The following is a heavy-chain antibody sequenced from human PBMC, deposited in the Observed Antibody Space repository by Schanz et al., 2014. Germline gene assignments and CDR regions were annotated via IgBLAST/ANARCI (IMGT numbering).Heavy chain of an antibody. CDR2: IYHSGST. D-gene: IGHD2-15*01. CDR3: ASYSGSPYYFGMDV. V-gene: IGHV4-39*01. J-gene: IGHJ6*02. CDR1: GGSISSSSYF. Sequence: QLQLQESGPGLVKPSETLSLTCTVSGGSISSSSYFWGWIRQPPGKGLEWIGSIYHSGSTYNNPSLKRRVPMSVATAKTHFSRKLYSVTAADTALYYCASYSGSPYYFGMDVWGQGTLVTVSS.